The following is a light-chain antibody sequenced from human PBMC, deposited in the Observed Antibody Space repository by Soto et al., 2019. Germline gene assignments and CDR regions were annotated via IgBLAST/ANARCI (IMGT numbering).Light chain of an antibody. CDR2: AAS. CDR3: LQDYDYPLT. J-gene: IGKJ4*01. CDR1: QGIRNH. Sequence: AIQMTQSPPSLSASVGDRVTITCRASQGIRNHLSWYQQKPGEAPKLLIFAASNLQNGVPSTFSGSGSGTDFTLTISSLQPEDFAAYYCLQDYDYPLTFGGGTKVEIK. V-gene: IGKV1-6*01.